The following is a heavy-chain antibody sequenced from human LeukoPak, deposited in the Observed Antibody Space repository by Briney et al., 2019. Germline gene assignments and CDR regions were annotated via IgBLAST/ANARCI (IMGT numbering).Heavy chain of an antibody. CDR1: GYRFTSYW. CDR3: ARQADGDKPRDY. CDR2: IRPGNSET. V-gene: IGHV5-51*01. Sequence: GESLKISCKGSGYRFTSYWIGWVRQMPGKGLERMGIIRPGNSETRYSPSFQGQVTFSVDRSITTAYLQWSSLKASDTAIYYCARQADGDKPRDYWGQGTLVTVSP. J-gene: IGHJ4*02. D-gene: IGHD5-24*01.